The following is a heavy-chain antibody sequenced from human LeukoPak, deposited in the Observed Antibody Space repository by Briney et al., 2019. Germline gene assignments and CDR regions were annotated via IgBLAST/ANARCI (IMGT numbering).Heavy chain of an antibody. V-gene: IGHV3-30*02. D-gene: IGHD6-19*01. CDR1: GFTFSIYG. J-gene: IGHJ3*02. CDR2: IPYDGSNK. Sequence: GGSLRLSCAASGFTFSIYGMDWVRQAPGKGLEWVAFIPYDGSNKYYADSVKGRFTISRDNSKNTLYLQMNSLRAEDTALYYCAKDNNGWAFDIWGQGTIVTVSS. CDR3: AKDNNGWAFDI.